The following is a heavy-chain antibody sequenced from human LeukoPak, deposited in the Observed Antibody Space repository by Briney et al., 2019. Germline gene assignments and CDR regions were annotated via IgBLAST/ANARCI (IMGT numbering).Heavy chain of an antibody. CDR3: ARLSQTPDYYGSGGYFYLGY. V-gene: IGHV1-8*01. Sequence: ASVKVSCKAFRYTFTSYDINWVRQAPGQGLEWMGWMNPTTGNTGYAPKFQGRVSMTRDTSISTAYLELGGLRSEDTAVYYCARLSQTPDYYGSGGYFYLGYWGQGTRVTVSS. D-gene: IGHD3-22*01. J-gene: IGHJ4*02. CDR1: RYTFTSYD. CDR2: MNPTTGNT.